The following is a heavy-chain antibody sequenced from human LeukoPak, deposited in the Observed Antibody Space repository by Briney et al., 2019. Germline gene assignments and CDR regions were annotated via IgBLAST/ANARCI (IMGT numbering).Heavy chain of an antibody. V-gene: IGHV4-34*01. J-gene: IGHJ4*02. CDR2: INHSGST. CDR3: ARREVVFDY. Sequence: SETLSLTCAVYGGSFSGYYWSWIRQPPGKGLEWIGEINHSGSTNYNPSLKSRVTISVDTSKNQFSLKLSSVTAADTAVYHCARREVVFDYWGQGTLVTVSS. CDR1: GGSFSGYY. D-gene: IGHD3-22*01.